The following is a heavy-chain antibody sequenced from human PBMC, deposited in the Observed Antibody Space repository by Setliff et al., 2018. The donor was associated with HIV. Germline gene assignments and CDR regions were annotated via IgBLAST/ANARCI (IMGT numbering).Heavy chain of an antibody. CDR1: GFTFSSYW. V-gene: IGHV3-7*03. CDR2: IKQDGSEK. D-gene: IGHD1-26*01. CDR3: AREFEGSGSYFEAGY. Sequence: GGSLRLSCAASGFTFSSYWMSWVRQAPGKGLEWVANIKQDGSEKYYVDSVKGRFTISRDNAKNSLYLQMNSLRAEDTAVYYCAREFEGSGSYFEAGYWGQGTLVTVSS. J-gene: IGHJ4*02.